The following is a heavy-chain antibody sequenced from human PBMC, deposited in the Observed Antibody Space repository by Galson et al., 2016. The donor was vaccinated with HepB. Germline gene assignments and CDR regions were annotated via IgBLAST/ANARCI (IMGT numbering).Heavy chain of an antibody. V-gene: IGHV5-51*01. J-gene: IGHJ3*02. CDR2: IYPGDSGT. Sequence: QSGAEVKKPGESLKISCKGSGYSFTTYWIGWVRQMPGKGLEWMGIIYPGDSGTRYSPSFQGQVTFSADRSISTAYLQWGSLKASATAMYYCARQHSGSLDAFDIWGQGTVVTVSS. D-gene: IGHD6-6*01. CDR1: GYSFTTYW. CDR3: ARQHSGSLDAFDI.